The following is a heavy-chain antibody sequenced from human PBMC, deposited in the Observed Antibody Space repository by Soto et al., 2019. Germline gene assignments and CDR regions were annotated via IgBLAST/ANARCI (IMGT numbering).Heavy chain of an antibody. V-gene: IGHV3-33*01. CDR3: ARDQDVVVVAASNYYYYGMAV. CDR1: GFTFSSYG. J-gene: IGHJ6*02. D-gene: IGHD2-15*01. Sequence: QVQLVESGGGVVQPWRSLRLSCAASGFTFSSYGMHWVRQAPGKGLEWVAVIWYDGRNKYYADSVKGRFTISRDNSKNTLYLKMNSLRAEDTAVYYCARDQDVVVVAASNYYYYGMAVWGQGATVTVSS. CDR2: IWYDGRNK.